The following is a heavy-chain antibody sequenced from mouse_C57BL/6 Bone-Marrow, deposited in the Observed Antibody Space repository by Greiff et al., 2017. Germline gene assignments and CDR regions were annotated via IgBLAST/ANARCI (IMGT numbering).Heavy chain of an antibody. CDR3: ARSLYYGNYVGFAY. D-gene: IGHD2-1*01. J-gene: IGHJ3*01. CDR2: INPNYGTT. CDR1: GYSFTDYN. Sequence: VQLKQSGPELVKPGASVKISCKASGYSFTDYNMNWVKQSNGKSLEWIGVINPNYGTTSYNQKLKGKATLTVDQSASTAYMQLNSLTSEDAAVYYCARSLYYGNYVGFAYWGQGTLVTVSA. V-gene: IGHV1-39*01.